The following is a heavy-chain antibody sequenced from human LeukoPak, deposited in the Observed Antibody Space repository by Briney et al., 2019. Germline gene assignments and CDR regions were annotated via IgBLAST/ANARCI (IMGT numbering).Heavy chain of an antibody. V-gene: IGHV3-11*03. CDR3: ARGRLLFGGGGAFDI. CDR1: GFTFSDYY. CDR2: ISSSSSYT. Sequence: GGSLRLSCAASGFTFSDYYMSWIRQAPGKGLEWVSYISSSSSYTNYADSVKGRFTISRDNAKNSLYLQMNSLRAEDTAVYYCARGRLLFGGGGAFDIWGQGTMVTVSS. J-gene: IGHJ3*02. D-gene: IGHD3-10*01.